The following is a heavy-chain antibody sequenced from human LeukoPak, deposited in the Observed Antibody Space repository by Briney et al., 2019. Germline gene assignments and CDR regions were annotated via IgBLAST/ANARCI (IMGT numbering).Heavy chain of an antibody. J-gene: IGHJ4*02. D-gene: IGHD2-15*01. Sequence: SETLSLTCAVYGGSFSGYCWSWIRQPPGKGLEWIGEINHSGSTNYNPSLKSRVTISVDTSKNQFSLKLSSVTAADTAVYYCARRSLVAATRRPFDYWGQGTLVTVSS. V-gene: IGHV4-34*01. CDR2: INHSGST. CDR3: ARRSLVAATRRPFDY. CDR1: GGSFSGYC.